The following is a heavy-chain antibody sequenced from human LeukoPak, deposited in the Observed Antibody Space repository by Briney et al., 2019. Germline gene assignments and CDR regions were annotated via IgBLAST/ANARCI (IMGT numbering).Heavy chain of an antibody. CDR1: GFTFSSYD. CDR3: ARHGPVGATSSDY. Sequence: GGSLRLSCAVSGFTFSSYDMSWVRQAPGKGLEWVSGISGSGGSTYYAESVKGRVTISRDNAKNSLFLQMNSLRAEDTAVYYCARHGPVGATSSDYWGQGTLVTVSS. D-gene: IGHD5-12*01. V-gene: IGHV3-23*01. J-gene: IGHJ4*02. CDR2: ISGSGGST.